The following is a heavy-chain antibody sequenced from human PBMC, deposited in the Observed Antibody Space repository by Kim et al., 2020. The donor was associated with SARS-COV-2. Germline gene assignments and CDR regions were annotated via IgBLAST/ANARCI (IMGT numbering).Heavy chain of an antibody. Sequence: GGSLRLSCAASGFIFSSYVMSWVRQAPGKGLEWVSTISGSEDTYYADSVKGRFIISRDNSKNTLSLQMNSLRAEDTALYYCAKEGMGRGLDAIDIWGQGTMGSASS. CDR1: GFIFSSYV. CDR2: ISGSEDT. D-gene: IGHD3-10*01. V-gene: IGHV3-23*01. CDR3: AKEGMGRGLDAIDI. J-gene: IGHJ3*02.